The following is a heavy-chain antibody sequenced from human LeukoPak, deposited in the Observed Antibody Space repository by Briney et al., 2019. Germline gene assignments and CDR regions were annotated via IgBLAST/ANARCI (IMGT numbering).Heavy chain of an antibody. J-gene: IGHJ4*02. CDR2: INPNSGGT. D-gene: IGHD6-19*01. CDR1: GYPFTGYY. Sequence: ASVKVSCKASGYPFTGYYMHWVRQAPGQGLEWMGWINPNSGGTNYAQKFQGRVTMTRDTSISTAYMELSRLRSDDTAVYYCARVRKVAGDLDYWGQGTLVTVSS. V-gene: IGHV1-2*02. CDR3: ARVRKVAGDLDY.